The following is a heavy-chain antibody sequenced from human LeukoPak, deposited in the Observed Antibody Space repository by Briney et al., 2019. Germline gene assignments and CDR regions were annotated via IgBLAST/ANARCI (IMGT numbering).Heavy chain of an antibody. D-gene: IGHD4-23*01. Sequence: GGSLRLSCTASGFTFSSYWMSWVRQAPGKGLEWVSAISGNGGNTYYADSVKGRFTISRDNSKNTLYLQMNSLRAEDTAVYYCARDDYGGNSATWGQGTLVTVSS. CDR3: ARDDYGGNSAT. CDR2: ISGNGGNT. V-gene: IGHV3-23*01. J-gene: IGHJ5*02. CDR1: GFTFSSYW.